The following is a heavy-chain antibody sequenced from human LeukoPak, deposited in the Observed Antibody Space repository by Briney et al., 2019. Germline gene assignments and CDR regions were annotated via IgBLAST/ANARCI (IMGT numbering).Heavy chain of an antibody. V-gene: IGHV4-28*01. J-gene: IGHJ4*02. D-gene: IGHD3-10*01. CDR1: GYSISSSNW. Sequence: SETLSLTCAVSGYSISSSNWWGWIRQPPGKGLEWIGYIYYSGSTYYNPSLKSRVTMSVDRSKNQFSLKLSSVTAADTAVYYCASRTLYGSGRSYFDYWGQGTLVTVSS. CDR2: IYYSGST. CDR3: ASRTLYGSGRSYFDY.